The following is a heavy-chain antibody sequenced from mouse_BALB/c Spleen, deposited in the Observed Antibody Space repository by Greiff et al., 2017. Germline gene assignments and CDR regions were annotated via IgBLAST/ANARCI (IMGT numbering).Heavy chain of an antibody. CDR2: ISSGGST. V-gene: IGHV5-6-5*01. CDR3: AREEGAWFAY. Sequence: DVMLVESGGGLVKPGGSLKLSCAASGFTFSSYAMSWVRQTPEKRLEWVASISSGGSTYYPDSVKGRFTISRDNARNILYLQMSSLRSEDTAMYYCAREEGAWFAYWGQGTLVTVSA. CDR1: GFTFSSYA. J-gene: IGHJ3*01.